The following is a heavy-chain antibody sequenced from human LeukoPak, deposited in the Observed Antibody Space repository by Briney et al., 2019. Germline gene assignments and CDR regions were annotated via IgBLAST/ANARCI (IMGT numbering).Heavy chain of an antibody. J-gene: IGHJ4*02. Sequence: PGGSLRLSCAASGFTFSSYSMNWVLQAPGKGLEWVSSISSSSSYIYYADSVKGRFTISRDNAKNSLYLQMDSLRAEDTAVYYCARDGPYYYDSSGYPDYWGQGTLVTVSS. CDR2: ISSSSSYI. D-gene: IGHD3-22*01. CDR3: ARDGPYYYDSSGYPDY. V-gene: IGHV3-21*01. CDR1: GFTFSSYS.